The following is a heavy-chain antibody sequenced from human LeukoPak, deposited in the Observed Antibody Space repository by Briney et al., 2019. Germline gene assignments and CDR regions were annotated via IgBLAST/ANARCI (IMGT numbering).Heavy chain of an antibody. D-gene: IGHD3-22*01. CDR2: ISSSSSSYI. V-gene: IGHV3-21*01. CDR3: ARGPTWLLHLGDFDY. CDR1: GFTFSSYS. Sequence: GGSLRLSCAASGFTFSSYSMNWVRQAPGKGLEWVSSISSSSSSYIYYADSVKGRFTISRDNAKDSLYLQMNSLRAEDTAVYYCARGPTWLLHLGDFDYWGQGTLVTVSS. J-gene: IGHJ4*02.